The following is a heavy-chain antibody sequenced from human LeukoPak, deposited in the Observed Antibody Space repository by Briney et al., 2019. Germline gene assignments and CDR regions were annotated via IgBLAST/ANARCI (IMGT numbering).Heavy chain of an antibody. J-gene: IGHJ4*02. D-gene: IGHD3-22*01. CDR1: GYTFTGYY. CDR3: AREEYDSSGYYVDY. Sequence: ASVKVSCKASGYTFTGYYMHWVRPAPGQGLEWMGWINPNSGGTNYAQKFQGWVTMTRDTSISTAYMELSRLRSDDTAVYYCAREEYDSSGYYVDYWGQGTLVTVSS. CDR2: INPNSGGT. V-gene: IGHV1-2*04.